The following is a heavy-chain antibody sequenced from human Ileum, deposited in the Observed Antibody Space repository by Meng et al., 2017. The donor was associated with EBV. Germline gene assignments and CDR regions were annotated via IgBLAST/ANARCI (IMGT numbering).Heavy chain of an antibody. CDR3: AHKIVLKGFHS. CDR2: IFWDDAK. J-gene: IGHJ4*02. V-gene: IGHV2-5*02. Sequence: ITLNESVSSLVKATQTLTLTCTFSGFSLSSSGMAVGWIRQPPGKALEWLALIFWDDAKRYNPSLSSRLTITKDTSKNQVVLTMTNMDPVDTATYFCAHKIVLKGFHSWGQGTLVTVSS. D-gene: IGHD2-8*02. CDR1: GFSLSSSGMA.